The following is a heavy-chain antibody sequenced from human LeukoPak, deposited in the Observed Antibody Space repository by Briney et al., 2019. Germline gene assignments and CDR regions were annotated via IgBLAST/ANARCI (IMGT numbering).Heavy chain of an antibody. V-gene: IGHV4-4*07. CDR2: IYTSGST. CDR3: ARENSGSYREFDY. Sequence: SSETLSLTCTVSGGSISSYYWSWIRQPAGKGLEWIGRIYTSGSTNYNASLKSRVSMSVDTSKNQFSLKLSSVTAADTAVFYCARENSGSYREFDYWGQGTLVTVSS. J-gene: IGHJ4*02. D-gene: IGHD1-26*01. CDR1: GGSISSYY.